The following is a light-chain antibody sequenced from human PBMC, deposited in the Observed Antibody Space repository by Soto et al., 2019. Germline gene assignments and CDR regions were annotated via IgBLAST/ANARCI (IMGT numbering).Light chain of an antibody. CDR2: GAS. CDR1: QSVSSSY. J-gene: IGKJ4*01. CDR3: QQYGNSPLT. V-gene: IGKV3-20*01. Sequence: EIVLTQSPGTLSLSPGERATLSCRASQSVSSSYLAWYQQKPGQAPRLLIYGASSMATGIPDRFSGSGSCTDFTLTISRLEPEAFAVDYCQQYGNSPLTFGGGTKVEIK.